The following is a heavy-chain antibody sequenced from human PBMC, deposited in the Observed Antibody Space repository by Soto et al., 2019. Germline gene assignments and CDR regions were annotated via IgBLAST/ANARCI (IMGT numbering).Heavy chain of an antibody. D-gene: IGHD2-21*02. CDR1: GFMFSSYA. Sequence: GGSLRLSCAVSGFMFSSYAMTWVRQAPGKGLEWVSSISGSGGSTYCSDSVRGRFTISRDNPKKMLYLEMNSLKGDDTAVYYCAKDGSWGDHYYFDNWGQGTLVTVSS. CDR3: AKDGSWGDHYYFDN. CDR2: ISGSGGST. J-gene: IGHJ4*02. V-gene: IGHV3-23*01.